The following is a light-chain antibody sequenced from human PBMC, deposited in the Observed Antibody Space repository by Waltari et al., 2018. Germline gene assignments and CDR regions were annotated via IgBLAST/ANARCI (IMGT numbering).Light chain of an antibody. J-gene: IGLJ3*02. CDR1: SSNIRAGYD. CDR3: QSYDSSLSGPRV. Sequence: QSVLTQPPSVSGAPGQRVTISCTGRSSNIRAGYDVLRYPQLPGTAPKLLIYGNSNRPSGVPDRFSGSKSGTSASLAITGLQAEDEADYYCQSYDSSLSGPRVFGGGTKLTVL. V-gene: IGLV1-40*01. CDR2: GNS.